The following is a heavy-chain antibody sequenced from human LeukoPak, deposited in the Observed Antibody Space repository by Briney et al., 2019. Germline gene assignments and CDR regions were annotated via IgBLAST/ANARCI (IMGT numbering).Heavy chain of an antibody. CDR1: GGSISSGGYY. J-gene: IGHJ4*02. V-gene: IGHV4-31*03. D-gene: IGHD6-6*01. CDR3: ARDSSSSGFDY. CDR2: IYYSGST. Sequence: SETLSLTCTVSGGSISSGGYYWSWIRQHPGEGLEWIGYIYYSGSTYYNPSLKSRVTISVDTSKNQFSLKLSSVTAADTAVYYCARDSSSSGFDYWGQGTLVTVSS.